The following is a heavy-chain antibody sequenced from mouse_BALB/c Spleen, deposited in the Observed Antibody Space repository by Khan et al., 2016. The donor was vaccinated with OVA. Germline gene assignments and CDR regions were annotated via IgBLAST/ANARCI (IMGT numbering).Heavy chain of an antibody. Sequence: QVQLQQPGPGLVQPSQSLSITCTVSGFSLTTYGVHWVRQSPGKGLEWLGVIWSGGSTDYTAPFISRLSISKDSSKSQVFFKMNSLQVNDTAIYYCARNYDYDEGRAYWGQGTLVTVSA. CDR3: ARNYDYDEGRAY. CDR1: GFSLTTYG. V-gene: IGHV2-2*02. J-gene: IGHJ3*01. CDR2: IWSGGST. D-gene: IGHD2-4*01.